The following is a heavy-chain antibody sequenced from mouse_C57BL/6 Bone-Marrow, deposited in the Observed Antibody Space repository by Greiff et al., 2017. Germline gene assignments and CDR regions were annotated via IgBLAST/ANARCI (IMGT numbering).Heavy chain of an antibody. CDR2: INPNNGGT. Sequence: EVQLQQSGPELVKPGASVKISCTTSGYTFTDYYMNWVQQSPGKSLEWIGDINPNNGGTSYKEKFKGKATLPVDKSSSTAYMQLRSLTSEDSAVYYCAREPPAYWGQGTLFTVFA. V-gene: IGHV1-26*01. J-gene: IGHJ3*01. CDR3: AREPPAY. CDR1: GYTFTDYY.